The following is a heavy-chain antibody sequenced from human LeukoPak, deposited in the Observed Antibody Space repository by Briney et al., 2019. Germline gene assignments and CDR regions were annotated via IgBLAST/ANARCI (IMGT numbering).Heavy chain of an antibody. CDR1: GYTFTSYG. V-gene: IGHV1-18*01. J-gene: IGHJ4*02. Sequence: GASVKVSCKASGYTFTSYGISWVRQAPGQGLEWMGWISAYNGNTNYAQKLQGRVTMTTDTFTSTAYMELRSLRSDDTAVYYCARGGRGRYYYDSSGYSNSDYWGQGTLVTVSS. CDR3: ARGGRGRYYYDSSGYSNSDY. CDR2: ISAYNGNT. D-gene: IGHD3-22*01.